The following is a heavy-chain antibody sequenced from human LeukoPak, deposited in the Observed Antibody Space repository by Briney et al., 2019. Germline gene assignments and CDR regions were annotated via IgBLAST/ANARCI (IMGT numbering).Heavy chain of an antibody. CDR2: IYYSGST. D-gene: IGHD2-15*01. CDR3: ARAPQVVVAATYYFDY. J-gene: IGHJ4*02. V-gene: IGHV4-34*09. CDR1: GGSFSGYY. Sequence: SETLSLTCAVYGGSFSGYYWSWIRQPPGKGLEWIGYIYYSGSTYYNPSLKSRVTISVDTSKNQFSLKLSSVTAADTAVYYCARAPQVVVAATYYFDYWGQGTLVTVSS.